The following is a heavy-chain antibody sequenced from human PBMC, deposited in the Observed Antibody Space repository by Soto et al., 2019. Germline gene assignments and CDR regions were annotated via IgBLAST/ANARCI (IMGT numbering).Heavy chain of an antibody. CDR3: AKDGAPGSPDDY. D-gene: IGHD1-1*01. CDR1: GFTFSSFA. J-gene: IGHJ4*02. V-gene: IGHV3-30*18. Sequence: VQLLESGGGLVQPGGSLRLSCAASGFTFSSFAMHWVRQAPGKGLEWVAVISHDKSYTYYGDSVKGRFTISRDNSKNTLYLQMNSLRVEDTAVYHCAKDGAPGSPDDYWGQGTLVTVSS. CDR2: ISHDKSYT.